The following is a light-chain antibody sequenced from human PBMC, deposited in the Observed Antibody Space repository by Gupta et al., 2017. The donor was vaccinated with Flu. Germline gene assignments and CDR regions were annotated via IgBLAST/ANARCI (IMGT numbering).Light chain of an antibody. CDR2: APS. V-gene: IGKV1-39*01. J-gene: IGKJ1*01. CDR1: QSISSY. Sequence: DIQMTQSPSSLSASVGDRVTITFRASQSISSYLNWYQQKPGKAPKLLIYAPSSLLSGIPSRSNDRGSGTDFTLTISSMPPKNFATNCCQQCYSTPRTYGQATKVEIK. CDR3: QQCYSTPRT.